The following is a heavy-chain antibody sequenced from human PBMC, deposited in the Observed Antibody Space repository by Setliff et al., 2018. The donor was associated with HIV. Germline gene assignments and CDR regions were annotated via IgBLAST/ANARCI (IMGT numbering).Heavy chain of an antibody. D-gene: IGHD1-26*01. Sequence: ASVKVSCKASGYTFSQYAPHWVRQAPGQRLEWMGWINTGNENTRYSQKFQGRVSIIRDTSANTAYVELTNLRSDDSAIYYCARVSGGRPGNYYYAMDVWGQGTTVTAP. V-gene: IGHV1-3*04. CDR1: GYTFSQYA. CDR2: INTGNENT. CDR3: ARVSGGRPGNYYYAMDV. J-gene: IGHJ6*02.